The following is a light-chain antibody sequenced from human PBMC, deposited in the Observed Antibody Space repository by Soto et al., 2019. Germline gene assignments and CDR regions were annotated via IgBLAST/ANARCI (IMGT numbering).Light chain of an antibody. CDR3: QQTYSAPLT. CDR1: QSISSY. J-gene: IGKJ4*01. CDR2: AAS. Sequence: DIQMTQSPSSLSASVGDRVTITCRASQSISSYLNWYQHKPGKAPKLLIYAASSFQSGVPSRFSGSESGTDFPLTISSLQPEDFATYYCQQTYSAPLTVGGGTKVDIK. V-gene: IGKV1-39*01.